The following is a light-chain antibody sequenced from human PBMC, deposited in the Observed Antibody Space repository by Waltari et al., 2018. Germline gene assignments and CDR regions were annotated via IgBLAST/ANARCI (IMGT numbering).Light chain of an antibody. CDR3: QQYSTWPPWT. V-gene: IGKV3-15*01. J-gene: IGKJ1*01. CDR2: GAS. CDR1: QSVNSN. Sequence: DIVTTQSPATLSVSPGERATLSCRTSQSVNSNLAWYQQKPGRAPRLLVFGASTRATGIPARFTGSGSGTEFTLTISSLQSEDFAIYYCQQYSTWPPWTFGQGTKVDIK.